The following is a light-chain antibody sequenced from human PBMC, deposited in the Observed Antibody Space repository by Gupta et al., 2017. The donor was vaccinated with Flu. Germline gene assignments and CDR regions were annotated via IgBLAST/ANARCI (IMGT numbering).Light chain of an antibody. Sequence: EVVMTQSPATLSVSPGERVTLSCRASQRVRNNIAWYQQKPGHNPKLLIYGAFTRASGIPARFSGSGSGTEFTLTISSLQSEDVAIYYCQQYNEGYGLTLGGGTKVEIK. V-gene: IGKV3-15*01. CDR1: QRVRNN. CDR3: QQYNEGYGLT. J-gene: IGKJ4*01. CDR2: GAF.